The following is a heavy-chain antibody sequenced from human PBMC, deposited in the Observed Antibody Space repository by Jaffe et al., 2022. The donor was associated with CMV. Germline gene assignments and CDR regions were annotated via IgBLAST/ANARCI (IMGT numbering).Heavy chain of an antibody. D-gene: IGHD3-22*01. Sequence: QVQLVQSGAEVKKPGSSVKVSCKASGGTFSSYAISWVRQAPGQGLEWMGGIIPIFGTANYAQKFQGRVTITADESTSTAYMELSSLRSEDTAVYYCARGSTPYYYDSSGYYWDAFDIWGQGTMVTVSS. J-gene: IGHJ3*02. CDR1: GGTFSSYA. V-gene: IGHV1-69*01. CDR3: ARGSTPYYYDSSGYYWDAFDI. CDR2: IIPIFGTA.